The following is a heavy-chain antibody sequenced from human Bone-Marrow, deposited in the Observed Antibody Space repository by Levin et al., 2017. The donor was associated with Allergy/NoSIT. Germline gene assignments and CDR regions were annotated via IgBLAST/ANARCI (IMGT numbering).Heavy chain of an antibody. D-gene: IGHD5-12*01. CDR1: GGSISGGGSY. CDR2: IYYSGNT. V-gene: IGHV4-31*03. J-gene: IGHJ4*02. CDR3: ARDTGYDLDS. Sequence: SETLSLTCTVSGGSISGGGSYWSWIRQHPGTGLEWLVYIYYSGNTYYNPSLKRRLSISVDTSRNQFSLKLSSVTAADTAVYYCARDTGYDLDSWGQGILVTVSS.